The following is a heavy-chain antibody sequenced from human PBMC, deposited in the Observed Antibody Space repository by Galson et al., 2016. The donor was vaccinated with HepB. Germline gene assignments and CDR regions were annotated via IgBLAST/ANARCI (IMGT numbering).Heavy chain of an antibody. J-gene: IGHJ1*01. Sequence: SLRLSCAASGFTFSSYGMSWVRQAPRKGLDWVAYISSRSSTMYYAHSVRGRFTISRDNAKNSLFLQMNSLRDEDTAIYFCAGGDGGDLRHWGQGTLVTVSS. CDR3: AGGDGGDLRH. V-gene: IGHV3-48*02. CDR1: GFTFSSYG. D-gene: IGHD4-17*01. CDR2: ISSRSSTM.